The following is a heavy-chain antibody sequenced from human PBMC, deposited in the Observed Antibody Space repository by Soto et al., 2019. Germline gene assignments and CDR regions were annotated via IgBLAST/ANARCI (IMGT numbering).Heavy chain of an antibody. Sequence: PVGSLRLSCAASGFTFSSYAMHWVRQAPGKGLEWVAVISYDGSNKYYADSVKGRFTVSRDNSKNTLYLQMNSLRAEDTAVYYCARDFHRITMVRGVYGMDVCGQRTTVTVSS. CDR2: ISYDGSNK. D-gene: IGHD3-10*01. V-gene: IGHV3-30-3*01. CDR3: ARDFHRITMVRGVYGMDV. J-gene: IGHJ6*02. CDR1: GFTFSSYA.